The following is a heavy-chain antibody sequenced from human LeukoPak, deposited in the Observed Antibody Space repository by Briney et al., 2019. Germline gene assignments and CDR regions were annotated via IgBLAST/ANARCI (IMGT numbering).Heavy chain of an antibody. D-gene: IGHD6-13*01. CDR3: ARGRIAAAVRVYYFDY. CDR1: GGSISIYY. CDR2: IYYSGST. Sequence: PSETLSLTCTVSGGSISIYYWSWIRRPPGKGQGWTGYIYYSGSTNYNPSLKSRVTISVYTSKNQISLKLSSVTAADTAVYYCARGRIAAAVRVYYFDYWGQATLVTVSS. V-gene: IGHV4-59*01. J-gene: IGHJ4*02.